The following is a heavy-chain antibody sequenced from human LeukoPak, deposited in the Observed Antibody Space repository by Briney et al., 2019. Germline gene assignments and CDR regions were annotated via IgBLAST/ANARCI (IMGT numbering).Heavy chain of an antibody. CDR3: ARRLISSWHYFDY. CDR1: GFTFSSYH. D-gene: IGHD6-13*01. Sequence: GGSLRLSCAASGFTFSSYHMNWVRQPPGKGLEWVSSISPASSDIYYADSVKGRFTISRDNAKNSLYLQMNSLRAEDTAVYYCARRLISSWHYFDYWGQGTLVTVSS. V-gene: IGHV3-21*01. J-gene: IGHJ4*02. CDR2: ISPASSDI.